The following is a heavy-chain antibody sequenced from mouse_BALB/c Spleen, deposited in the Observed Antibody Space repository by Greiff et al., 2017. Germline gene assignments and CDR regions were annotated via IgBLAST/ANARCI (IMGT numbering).Heavy chain of an antibody. V-gene: IGHV5-6-4*01. D-gene: IGHD2-1*01. J-gene: IGHJ4*01. CDR3: TRVRGNYDDAMDY. Sequence: DVKLVESGGGLVKPGGSLKLSCAASGFTFSSYTMSWVRQTPEKRLEWVATISSGGSYTYYPDSVKGRFTISRDNAKNTLYLQMSSLKSEDTAMYYCTRVRGNYDDAMDYWGQGTSVTVSS. CDR1: GFTFSSYT. CDR2: ISSGGSYT.